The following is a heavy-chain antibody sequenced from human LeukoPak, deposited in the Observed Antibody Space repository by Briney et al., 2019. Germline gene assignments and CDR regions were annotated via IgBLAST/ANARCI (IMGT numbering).Heavy chain of an antibody. V-gene: IGHV4-4*07. CDR1: GGSTSNSF. CDR3: ARAPSGCGGTCAFDH. Sequence: SETLSLTCTVSGGSTSNSFWSWIRQPAGEGLEWIGRIYTDGSTNSNPSLRSRPTMSLDTSKNQFSLQLTSVTAADTAVYFCARAPSGCGGTCAFDHWGQGTLVTVSS. CDR2: IYTDGST. D-gene: IGHD2-15*01. J-gene: IGHJ4*02.